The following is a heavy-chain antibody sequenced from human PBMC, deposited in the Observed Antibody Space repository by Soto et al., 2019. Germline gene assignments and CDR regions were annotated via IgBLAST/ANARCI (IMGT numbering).Heavy chain of an antibody. J-gene: IGHJ4*02. CDR2: INAGNGNT. Sequence: ASVKVSCKASGYTFTSYGISWVRQAPGQGLEWMGWINAGNGNTKYSQKFQGRVTITRDTSASTAYMELSSLRSEDTAVYYCASSSAAGTGVYFDYWGQGTLVTVSS. D-gene: IGHD6-13*01. CDR3: ASSSAAGTGVYFDY. CDR1: GYTFTSYG. V-gene: IGHV1-3*01.